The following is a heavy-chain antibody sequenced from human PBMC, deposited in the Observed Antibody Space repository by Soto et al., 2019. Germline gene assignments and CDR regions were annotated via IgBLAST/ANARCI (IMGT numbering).Heavy chain of an antibody. CDR2: IWYDGSNK. D-gene: IGHD6-19*01. J-gene: IGHJ4*02. CDR3: ARPHGIAVAGPVDY. V-gene: IGHV3-33*01. CDR1: GFTFSSYG. Sequence: LRLSCAASGFTFSSYGMHWVRQAPGKGLEWVAVIWYDGSNKYYADSVKGRFTISRDNSKNTLYLQMNSLRAEDTAVYYCARPHGIAVAGPVDYWGQGTLVTVSS.